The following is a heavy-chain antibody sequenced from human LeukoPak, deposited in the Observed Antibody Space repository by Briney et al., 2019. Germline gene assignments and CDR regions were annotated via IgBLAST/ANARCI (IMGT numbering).Heavy chain of an antibody. V-gene: IGHV3-23*01. D-gene: IGHD2-15*01. CDR1: GFTFSGYG. Sequence: GGSLRLSCAASGFTFSGYGMSWVRQAPGKGLEWVSAISGSGGSTYYADSVKGRFTISRDNSKNTLYLQMNSLRAEDTAVYYCAKELGDCSGGSCYSGHYYFDYWGQGTLVTVSS. CDR3: AKELGDCSGGSCYSGHYYFDY. CDR2: ISGSGGST. J-gene: IGHJ4*02.